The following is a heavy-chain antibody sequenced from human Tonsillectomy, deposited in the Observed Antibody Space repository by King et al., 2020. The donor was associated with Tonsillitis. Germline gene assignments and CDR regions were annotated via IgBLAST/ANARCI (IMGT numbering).Heavy chain of an antibody. V-gene: IGHV1-69*06. CDR2: IIPMFNSA. J-gene: IGHJ3*01. Sequence: VQLVESGAEVKKPGSSVNVSCKASGGTFINYAFTWVRQAPGHGLEWMGGIIPMFNSANYAQKFQGRVTITADKSTSTAYMELSSLRSEDTAVYYCARDLPGSTILFVAFDVWGQGTMVTVSS. CDR3: ARDLPGSTILFVAFDV. CDR1: GGTFINYA. D-gene: IGHD3-3*01.